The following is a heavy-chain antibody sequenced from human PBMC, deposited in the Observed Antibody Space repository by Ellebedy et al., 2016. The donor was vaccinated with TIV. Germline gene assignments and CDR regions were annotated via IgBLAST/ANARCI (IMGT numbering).Heavy chain of an antibody. CDR2: TYNSGST. CDR1: GGSISSYY. Sequence: SETLSLXCTVSGGSISSYYWSWIRQPPGKGLEWIGCTYNSGSTNFNPSLKSRVTISVDTSKNQFSLKLSSVTAADTAVYYCARSSYGSGGKPYYSDYWGQGTLVTVSS. V-gene: IGHV4-59*08. CDR3: ARSSYGSGGKPYYSDY. D-gene: IGHD3-10*01. J-gene: IGHJ4*02.